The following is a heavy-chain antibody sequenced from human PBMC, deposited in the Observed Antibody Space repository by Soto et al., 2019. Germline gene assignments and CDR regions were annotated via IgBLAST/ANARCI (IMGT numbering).Heavy chain of an antibody. V-gene: IGHV3-9*01. D-gene: IGHD6-13*01. CDR1: GFTFDDYA. CDR3: AKDLTGYSSSWYQLYYYYYMDV. CDR2: ISWNSGSI. J-gene: IGHJ6*03. Sequence: PGGSLRLSCAASGFTFDDYAMHWVRQAPGKGLEWVSGISWNSGSIGYADSVKGRFTISRDNAKNSLYLQMNSLRAEDTALYYCAKDLTGYSSSWYQLYYYYYMDVWGKGT.